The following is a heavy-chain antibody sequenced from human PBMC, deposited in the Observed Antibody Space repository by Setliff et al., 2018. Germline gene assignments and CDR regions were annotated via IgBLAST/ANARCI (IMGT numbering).Heavy chain of an antibody. CDR1: GGSISSISYY. CDR2: VYASGTT. CDR3: ASCRYQVPYDY. V-gene: IGHV4-39*01. J-gene: IGHJ4*02. D-gene: IGHD2-2*01. Sequence: PSETLSLTCTVPGGSISSISYYWGWIRQPPGKGLEWIGTVYASGTTYYNPSLKSRVTIFVDTSKNQFSLNLNSVTAADTGVYYCASCRYQVPYDYWGQGILVTVSS.